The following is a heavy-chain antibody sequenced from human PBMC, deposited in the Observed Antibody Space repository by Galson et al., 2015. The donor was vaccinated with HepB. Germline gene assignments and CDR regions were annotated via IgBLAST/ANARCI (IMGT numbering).Heavy chain of an antibody. D-gene: IGHD2-2*01. CDR2: IYPGDSDT. J-gene: IGHJ3*02. Sequence: QSGAEVKKPGESLKISCKGSGYSFTSYWIGWVRQMPGKGLEWMGIIYPGDSDTRYSPSFQGQVTISADKSFSTAYLQWSSLKASDTAMYYCARPECSSTSCYPGAFDIWGQGTMVTGSS. V-gene: IGHV5-51*03. CDR1: GYSFTSYW. CDR3: ARPECSSTSCYPGAFDI.